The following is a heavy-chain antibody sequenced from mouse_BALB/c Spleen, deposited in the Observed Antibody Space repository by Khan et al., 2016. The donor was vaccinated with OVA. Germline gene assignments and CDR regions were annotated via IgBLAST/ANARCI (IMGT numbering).Heavy chain of an antibody. V-gene: IGHV5-9-3*01. CDR2: ISSDGDYT. CDR1: GFTFSTYA. J-gene: IGHJ3*01. CDR3: ARSPYGNFAY. Sequence: EVKLVESGGGLVKPGGSLKLSCAASGFTFSTYAMSWVRQTPEKRLEWVATISSDGDYTYYPDNVTGRFTISRDNAKNTLYLQLRSLRSEDTPMXYCARSPYGNFAYWGQGTLVTVSA. D-gene: IGHD2-1*01.